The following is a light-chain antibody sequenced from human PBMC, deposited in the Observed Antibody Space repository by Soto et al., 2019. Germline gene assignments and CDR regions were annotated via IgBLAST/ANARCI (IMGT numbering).Light chain of an antibody. CDR2: SAS. Sequence: IQLTQSPSSLSASVGDRVTITCQASRGISSYLAWYQQKPGKPPQLLVYSASTLQSGVPSRFSGSGSGPDFTLTISSLQPEDSATYFCQQLNSYPQTFGQGTRLEIK. V-gene: IGKV1-9*01. CDR1: RGISSY. J-gene: IGKJ5*01. CDR3: QQLNSYPQT.